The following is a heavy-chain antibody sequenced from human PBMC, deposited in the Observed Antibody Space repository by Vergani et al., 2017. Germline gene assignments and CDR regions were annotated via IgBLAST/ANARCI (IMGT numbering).Heavy chain of an antibody. CDR1: GFTFSSYS. J-gene: IGHJ4*02. V-gene: IGHV3-21*01. Sequence: EVQLVESGGGLVKPGGSLRLSCAASGFTFSSYSMNWVRQAPGKGLEWVSSISSSSSYIYYADSVKGRFTISRDNAKNSLYLQMNSLRAEDTAVYYCARFACHYYDSLTDFFDYWGQGTLVTVSS. D-gene: IGHD3-22*01. CDR3: ARFACHYYDSLTDFFDY. CDR2: ISSSSSYI.